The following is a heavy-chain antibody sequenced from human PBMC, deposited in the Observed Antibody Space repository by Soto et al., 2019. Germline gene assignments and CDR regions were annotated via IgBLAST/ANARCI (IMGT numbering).Heavy chain of an antibody. J-gene: IGHJ4*02. Sequence: SETLSLTXTISGGSINNYYWSWIRQPPGKGLELIGCMYYSGSINYNPSLKSRVTISIDTSKNQFSLRLSSVTAADTAVYYCARVFCRNSGCYDMFDNWGQGTLVTVSS. CDR2: MYYSGSI. V-gene: IGHV4-59*01. D-gene: IGHD2-2*01. CDR1: GGSINNYY. CDR3: ARVFCRNSGCYDMFDN.